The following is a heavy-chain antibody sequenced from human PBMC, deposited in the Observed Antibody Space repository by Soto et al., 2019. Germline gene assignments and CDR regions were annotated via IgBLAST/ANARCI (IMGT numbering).Heavy chain of an antibody. D-gene: IGHD2-21*01. V-gene: IGHV4-4*02. Sequence: PSETLSLTCAVSGGSISSSLWWNWVRQPPGKGLEWIGEIYDSGTTNYNPTLKNRVTISVDKSKDQLSLELTSVTAADTAVYFCATTLSPYYNGMHVWGQGATVTVS. CDR1: GGSISSSLW. CDR2: IYDSGTT. CDR3: ATTLSPYYNGMHV. J-gene: IGHJ6*02.